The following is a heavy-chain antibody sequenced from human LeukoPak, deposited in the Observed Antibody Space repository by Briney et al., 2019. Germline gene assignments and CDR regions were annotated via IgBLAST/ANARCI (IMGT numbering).Heavy chain of an antibody. Sequence: ASVKVSCKASGYTFTSYGISWVRQAPGQGLEWMGWIGAYNGNTNYAQKLQGRVTMTTDTSTSTAYMELRSLRSEDTAVYYCARYLSLSSYYGSGSRGDYWGQGTLVTVSS. CDR1: GYTFTSYG. CDR3: ARYLSLSSYYGSGSRGDY. J-gene: IGHJ4*02. D-gene: IGHD3-10*01. V-gene: IGHV1-18*04. CDR2: IGAYNGNT.